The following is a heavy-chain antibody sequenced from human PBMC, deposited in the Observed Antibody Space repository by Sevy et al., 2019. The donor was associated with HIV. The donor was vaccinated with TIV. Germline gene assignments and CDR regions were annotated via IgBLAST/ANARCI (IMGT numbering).Heavy chain of an antibody. D-gene: IGHD1-26*01. CDR1: GGSISSSSYY. CDR3: ARKGGSYSNNWFDP. J-gene: IGHJ5*02. V-gene: IGHV4-39*01. Sequence: SETLSLTCTVSGGSISSSSYYWGWIRQPPGKGLEWIGSIYYSGSTYYSPSLKSRVTISVDTSKTQFSLKLGSVTAADTAVYYCARKGGSYSNNWFDPWGLGTLVTVSS. CDR2: IYYSGST.